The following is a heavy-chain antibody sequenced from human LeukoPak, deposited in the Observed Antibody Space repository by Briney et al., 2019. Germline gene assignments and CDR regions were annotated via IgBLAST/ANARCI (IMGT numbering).Heavy chain of an antibody. V-gene: IGHV3-30*02. CDR2: IRYDGSNK. D-gene: IGHD6-13*01. CDR1: GFTFSSYG. J-gene: IGHJ1*01. CDR3: AKDQTSSIAAAGTGYSQH. Sequence: GGSLRLSCAASGFTFSSYGMHWVRQAPGKGLEWVAFIRYDGSNKYYADSVKGRFTISRDNSKNTLYLQMNSLRAEDTAVYYCAKDQTSSIAAAGTGYSQHWGQGTLVTVSS.